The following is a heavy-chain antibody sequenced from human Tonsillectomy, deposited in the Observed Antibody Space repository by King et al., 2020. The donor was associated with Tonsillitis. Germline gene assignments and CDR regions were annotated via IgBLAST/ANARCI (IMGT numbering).Heavy chain of an antibody. V-gene: IGHV3-23*03. CDR1: GFTFSSSA. CDR3: VKRRFPGGGDFDY. D-gene: IGHD3-3*01. CDR2: IYSGGGST. J-gene: IGHJ4*02. Sequence: DVQLVESGGGLVRPGGSLRLSCAASGFTFSSSAMNWVRQAPGKGLEWVSDIYSGGGSTYYADSVKGRFSISRDDSKNTLYLQMNSLRAEDTALYYCVKRRFPGGGDFDYWGQGTLVTVSS.